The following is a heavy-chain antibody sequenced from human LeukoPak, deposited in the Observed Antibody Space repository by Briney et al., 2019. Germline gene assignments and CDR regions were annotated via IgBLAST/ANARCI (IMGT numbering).Heavy chain of an antibody. CDR2: MNANSVNT. J-gene: IGHJ4*02. V-gene: IGHV1-8*01. D-gene: IGHD3-16*02. CDR1: LYTFTRYE. Sequence: GASVKVSCKASLYTFTRYEINWVRQATRHGREWMGWMNANSVNTGYAQKFQGRVTMTRNTSLRTAQMGRSRPRYEHSAVCCVGRGPYYDYDWVSYRPDYWGQGTLVTVSS. CDR3: GRGPYYDYDWVSYRPDY.